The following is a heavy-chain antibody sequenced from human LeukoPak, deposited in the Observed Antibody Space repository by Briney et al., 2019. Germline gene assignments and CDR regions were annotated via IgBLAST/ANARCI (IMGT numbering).Heavy chain of an antibody. D-gene: IGHD3-3*01. CDR2: INHSGST. Sequence: SETLSLTCTVSGGSISGSGYYWVWIRQPPGTGLEWIGEINHSGSTNYNPSLKSRVTISVDTSKNQFSLKLSSVTAADTAVYYCARGGYYDFWSDSTWFDPWGQGTLVTVSS. CDR3: ARGGYYDFWSDSTWFDP. J-gene: IGHJ5*02. CDR1: GGSISGSGYY. V-gene: IGHV4-39*07.